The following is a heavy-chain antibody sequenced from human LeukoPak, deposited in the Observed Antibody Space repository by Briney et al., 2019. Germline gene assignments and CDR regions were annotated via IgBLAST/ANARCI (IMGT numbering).Heavy chain of an antibody. V-gene: IGHV4-39*01. CDR1: GGSISSSSYY. Sequence: SETLSLTCTVSGGSISSSSYYWGWIRQPPGKGLEWIGSIYYSGSTYYNPSLKSRVTISVDTSKNQFSLKLSSVTAADTAVYYCARQQYYDSGGYCFDYWGQGTLVTVSS. CDR3: ARQQYYDSGGYCFDY. J-gene: IGHJ4*02. D-gene: IGHD3-22*01. CDR2: IYYSGST.